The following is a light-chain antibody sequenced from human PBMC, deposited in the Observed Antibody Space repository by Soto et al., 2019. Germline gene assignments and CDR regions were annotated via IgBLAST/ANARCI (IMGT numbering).Light chain of an antibody. CDR2: LNSDGSH. CDR1: SGHSTYA. CDR3: QSFATGIQLYV. Sequence: QSVLTQSPSASASLGASVKLTCTLSSGHSTYAIAWHQQQPEKGPRYLMKLNSDGSHSKGDGIPDRFSASSSGAERSLTNSRLRSDDEADHYCQSFATGIQLYVLGTGTQVTAL. V-gene: IGLV4-69*01. J-gene: IGLJ1*01.